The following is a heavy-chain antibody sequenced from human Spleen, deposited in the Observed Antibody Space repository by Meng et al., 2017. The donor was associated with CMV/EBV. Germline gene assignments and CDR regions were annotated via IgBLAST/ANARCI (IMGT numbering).Heavy chain of an antibody. CDR3: ARRIRAEVLAFDI. V-gene: IGHV3-7*01. Sequence: GESLKISCAASGFTFSRYWMSWVRQAPGKGLEWVANIKEDGSEKYYVDSVKGRFTISRDNAKNSLYLQMNSLRAEDTAVYYCARRIRAEVLAFDIWGQGTMVTVSS. D-gene: IGHD2/OR15-2a*01. CDR2: IKEDGSEK. CDR1: GFTFSRYW. J-gene: IGHJ3*02.